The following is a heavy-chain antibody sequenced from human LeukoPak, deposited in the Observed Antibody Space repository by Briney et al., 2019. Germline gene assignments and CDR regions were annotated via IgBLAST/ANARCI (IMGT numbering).Heavy chain of an antibody. V-gene: IGHV4-4*07. D-gene: IGHD3-16*01. J-gene: IGHJ4*02. Sequence: GSLRLSCAASGFTFSSYAMSWIRQPAGKGLEWIGRIYSSGSTDYNPSLKSRVTVSVDTSKNQFSLKLSSVTAADTAVYYCARSGGFSLSAFNFWGQGTLVTVSS. CDR3: ARSGGFSLSAFNF. CDR1: GFTFSSYA. CDR2: IYSSGST.